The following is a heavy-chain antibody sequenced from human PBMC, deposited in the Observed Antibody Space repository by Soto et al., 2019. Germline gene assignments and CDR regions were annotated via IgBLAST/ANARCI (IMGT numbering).Heavy chain of an antibody. V-gene: IGHV3-30-3*01. Sequence: QVQLVESGGGVVQPGRSLRLSCAASGFTFSSYAMHWVRQAPGKGLEWVAVISYDGSNKYYADSVKGRFTISRDNSKNTLYLQMNRLRAEDTAVYYCARDVAVGYYYYGMDVWGQGTTVTVSS. CDR1: GFTFSSYA. D-gene: IGHD6-19*01. J-gene: IGHJ6*02. CDR3: ARDVAVGYYYYGMDV. CDR2: ISYDGSNK.